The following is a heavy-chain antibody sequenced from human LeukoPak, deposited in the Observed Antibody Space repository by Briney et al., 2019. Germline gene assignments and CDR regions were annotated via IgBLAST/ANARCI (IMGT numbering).Heavy chain of an antibody. CDR3: AKDRAPYSSSSTVFDY. Sequence: GGSLGLSCAASGFTFSTYVMNWVRQAPGKGLEWVSAISGSGGSTYYADSVKGRFTISRDNSKSTLHLQMNSLRAEDTAVYYCAKDRAPYSSSSTVFDYWGQGTLVTVSS. J-gene: IGHJ4*02. CDR1: GFTFSTYV. CDR2: ISGSGGST. D-gene: IGHD6-6*01. V-gene: IGHV3-23*01.